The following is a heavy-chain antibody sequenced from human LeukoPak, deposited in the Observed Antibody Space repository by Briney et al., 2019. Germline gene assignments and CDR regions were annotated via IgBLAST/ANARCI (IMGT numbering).Heavy chain of an antibody. D-gene: IGHD6-6*01. CDR2: IYHSGST. J-gene: IGHJ3*02. Sequence: KPSETLSLTCAVPGYSISSGYYWGWIRPPPGKGLEWIGSIYHSGSTYYNPSLKSRVTISVDTSKNQFSLKLSSVTAADTAVYYCARHGVYSSSDDAFDIWGQGTMVTVSS. CDR3: ARHGVYSSSDDAFDI. CDR1: GYSISSGYY. V-gene: IGHV4-38-2*01.